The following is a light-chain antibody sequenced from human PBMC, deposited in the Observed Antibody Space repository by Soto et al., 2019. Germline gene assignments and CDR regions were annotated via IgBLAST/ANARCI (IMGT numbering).Light chain of an antibody. Sequence: DIHMTHAPSTLSASVLYRVTITFLASQSISTWLAWYQQKPGKAPKLLIYAASSLQSGVPSRFSGSGSGTDFTLTISSLQPEDFATYYCQQSYSTPLITFGQGTRLEIK. V-gene: IGKV1-39*01. J-gene: IGKJ5*01. CDR3: QQSYSTPLIT. CDR1: QSISTW. CDR2: AAS.